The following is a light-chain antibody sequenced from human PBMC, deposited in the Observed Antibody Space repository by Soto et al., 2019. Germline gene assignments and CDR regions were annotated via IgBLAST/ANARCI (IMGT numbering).Light chain of an antibody. CDR1: QGIRND. CDR2: AAS. CDR3: LQDYNYPLT. V-gene: IGKV1-6*01. Sequence: IQMTQSPSTLSGSVGDRVTITGRASQGIRNDLGWYQQKPGKAPKLLIYAASSLQSGVPSRFSGSGSGTDFTLTISSLQPEDFATYYCLQDYNYPLTFGGGTKVDIK. J-gene: IGKJ4*01.